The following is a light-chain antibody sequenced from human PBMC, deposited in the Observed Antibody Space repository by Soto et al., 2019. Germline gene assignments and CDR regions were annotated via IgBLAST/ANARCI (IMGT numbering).Light chain of an antibody. J-gene: IGKJ4*01. CDR1: QSINTF. CDR2: AAS. Sequence: DIQMTQSPSTLSASVGDRVTITCRASQSINTFLNWYQQNPGKAPMLLIYAASNLHSGVPSRFSGSGSGTDFTLTISTLQPEDFATYYCQQSYSTPITFGGGTKVDIK. CDR3: QQSYSTPIT. V-gene: IGKV1-39*01.